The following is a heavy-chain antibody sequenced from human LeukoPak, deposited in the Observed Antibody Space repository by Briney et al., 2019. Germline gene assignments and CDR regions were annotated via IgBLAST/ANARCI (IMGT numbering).Heavy chain of an antibody. D-gene: IGHD3-10*01. CDR2: ISYDGSNK. CDR3: ARDRVVRGVIGLYYYYYYMDV. V-gene: IGHV3-30*03. J-gene: IGHJ6*03. Sequence: GGSLRLSCAASGFSFSSYGMHWVRQAPGKGLEWVAAISYDGSNKYYADSVKGRLTISRDNSKNTLYLQMNSLRAEDTAVYYCARDRVVRGVIGLYYYYYYMDVWGKGTTVTVSS. CDR1: GFSFSSYG.